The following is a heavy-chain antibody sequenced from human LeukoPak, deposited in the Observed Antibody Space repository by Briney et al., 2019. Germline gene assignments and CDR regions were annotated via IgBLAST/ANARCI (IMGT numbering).Heavy chain of an antibody. J-gene: IGHJ4*02. CDR3: ARDPRPTLSYGY. CDR2: IIPIFGTA. V-gene: IGHV1-69*05. CDR1: GGTFSSYA. D-gene: IGHD2/OR15-2a*01. Sequence: SVKVSCTASGGTFSSYAISWVRQAPGQGLEWMGRIIPIFGTANYAQKFQGRVTITTDESTSTAYMELSSLKSEDTAVYYCARDPRPTLSYGYWGQGTLVTVSS.